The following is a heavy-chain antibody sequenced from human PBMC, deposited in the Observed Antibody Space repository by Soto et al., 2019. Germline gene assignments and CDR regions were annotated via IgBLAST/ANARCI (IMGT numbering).Heavy chain of an antibody. J-gene: IGHJ4*02. CDR1: GYTFTSYY. CDR3: ANERYDILTGYRKDFDY. Sequence: ASVKVSCKASGYTFTSYYMHWLRQAPGQGLEWMGIINPSGGSTSYAQKFQGRVTMTRDTSTSTVYMELSSLRSEDTAVYYCANERYDILTGYRKDFDYWGQGTLVTVSS. CDR2: INPSGGST. V-gene: IGHV1-46*01. D-gene: IGHD3-9*01.